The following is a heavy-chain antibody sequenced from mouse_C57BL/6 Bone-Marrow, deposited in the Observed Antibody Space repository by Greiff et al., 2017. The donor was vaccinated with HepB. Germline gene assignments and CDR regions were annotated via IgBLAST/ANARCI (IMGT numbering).Heavy chain of an antibody. V-gene: IGHV14-1*01. CDR1: GFNIKDYY. Sequence: VQLKESGAELVRPGASVKLSCTASGFNIKDYYMHWVKQRPEQGLEWIGRIDPEDGDTEYAPKFQGKAIMTADTSSNTAYLQLSSLTSEDTAVYYCTTSSRSYFDYGGRGTTLTVSS. D-gene: IGHD1-1*01. J-gene: IGHJ2*01. CDR2: IDPEDGDT. CDR3: TTSSRSYFDY.